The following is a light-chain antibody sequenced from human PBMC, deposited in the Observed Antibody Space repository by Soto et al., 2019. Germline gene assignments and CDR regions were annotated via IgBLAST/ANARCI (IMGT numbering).Light chain of an antibody. CDR1: SSDVGAYNY. Sequence: QSALTQPPSASGSPGQSVTISCTGSSSDVGAYNYVSWYQQHPGKAPKLMICEVTKRPSGVPDRSSGSKSGNTASLTVSGLQTEDEADYYCSSYAGNNNVIFGGGTKLTVL. CDR3: SSYAGNNNVI. J-gene: IGLJ2*01. CDR2: EVT. V-gene: IGLV2-8*01.